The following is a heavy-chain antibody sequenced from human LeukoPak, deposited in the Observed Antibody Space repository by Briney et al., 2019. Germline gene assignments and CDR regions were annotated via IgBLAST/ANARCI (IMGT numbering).Heavy chain of an antibody. CDR2: SGST. Sequence: PSETQSLTCTVPGASISSFYWSWIRQPPGKRLEWIGYSGSTNYNPSLKSRVTISVDTSKNQVSLKLRSVTAADTAVYYCARGTYSSSWYSDLWGRGTLVTVSS. D-gene: IGHD6-13*01. J-gene: IGHJ2*01. CDR1: GASISSFY. CDR3: ARGTYSSSWYSDL. V-gene: IGHV4-59*01.